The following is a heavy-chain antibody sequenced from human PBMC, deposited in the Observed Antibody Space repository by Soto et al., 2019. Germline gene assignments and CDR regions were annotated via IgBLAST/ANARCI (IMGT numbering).Heavy chain of an antibody. CDR1: GGPFSSYT. J-gene: IGHJ4*01. Sequence: QVQLVQSGAEVKKPGSSVKVSCRATGGPFSSYTFTWVRQASGQGLEWMGRIIPVLGLANYAQKFQDRVTLTADNSTGTVYMQLWGLISEDTAGYYCARGGWGGPSVKWGQGSLVTFSS. CDR2: IIPVLGLA. CDR3: ARGGWGGPSVK. V-gene: IGHV1-69*02. D-gene: IGHD1-26*01.